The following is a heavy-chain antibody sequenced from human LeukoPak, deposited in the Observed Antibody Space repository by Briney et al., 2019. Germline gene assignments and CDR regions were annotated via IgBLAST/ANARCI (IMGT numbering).Heavy chain of an antibody. CDR1: GFTFSSYG. CDR3: ARDAGYCSGGSCYDK. Sequence: GGTLRLSCAASGFTFSSYGMSWVRQAPGKGLEYVANIKQDGSEKYCVDSVKGRFTISRDNAKNSLYLQMHSLRAEDTAVYYCARDAGYCSGGSCYDKWGQGTLVTVSS. V-gene: IGHV3-7*01. J-gene: IGHJ4*02. CDR2: IKQDGSEK. D-gene: IGHD2-15*01.